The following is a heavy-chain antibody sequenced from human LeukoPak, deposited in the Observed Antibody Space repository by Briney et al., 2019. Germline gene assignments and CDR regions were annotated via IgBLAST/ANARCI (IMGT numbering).Heavy chain of an antibody. CDR1: GGSFSGYY. V-gene: IGHV4-34*01. CDR3: ASFPIAAAGAYYFDY. D-gene: IGHD6-13*01. Sequence: SETLSLTCAVYGGSFSGYYWNWIRQPPGKGLEWIGDINHSGSTNYNPSFKSRVTISVDTSRNQFSLKLRSVTAADTAVYYCASFPIAAAGAYYFDYWGQGTLVTVSS. CDR2: INHSGST. J-gene: IGHJ4*02.